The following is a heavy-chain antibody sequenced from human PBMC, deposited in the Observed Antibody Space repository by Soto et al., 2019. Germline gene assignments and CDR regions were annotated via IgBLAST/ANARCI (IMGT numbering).Heavy chain of an antibody. J-gene: IGHJ4*02. CDR3: TTGITIFGVAGVDY. D-gene: IGHD3-3*01. CDR1: GSTFSNAW. Sequence: PGGSLRLSCAASGSTFSNAWMSWVRQAPGKGLEWVGRIKSKTDGGTTDYAAPVKGRFTISRDDSKNTLYLQMNSLKTEDTAVYYCTTGITIFGVAGVDYWGQGTLVTVSS. V-gene: IGHV3-15*01. CDR2: IKSKTDGGTT.